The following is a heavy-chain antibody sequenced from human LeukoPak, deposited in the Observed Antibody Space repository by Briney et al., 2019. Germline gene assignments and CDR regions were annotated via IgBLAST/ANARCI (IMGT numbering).Heavy chain of an antibody. D-gene: IGHD6-13*01. Sequence: SETLSLTCTVSGGSISSGGYYWSWIRQHPGKGLEWIGYIYYSGSTYYNPSLKSRVTISVDTSKNQFSLKLSSVTAADTAVYYCAREAAAGMTFFDYWGREPWSPSPQ. V-gene: IGHV4-31*03. CDR1: GGSISSGGYY. CDR2: IYYSGST. CDR3: AREAAAGMTFFDY. J-gene: IGHJ4*02.